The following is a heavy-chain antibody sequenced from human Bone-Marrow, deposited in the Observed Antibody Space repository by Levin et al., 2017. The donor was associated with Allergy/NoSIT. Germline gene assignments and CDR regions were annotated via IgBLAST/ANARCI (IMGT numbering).Heavy chain of an antibody. V-gene: IGHV3-53*01. Sequence: ETLSLTCAVSGFTVGNNYMHWVRQAPGKGLEWVCLIYSRGGTAYADSVKGRFTISRDSSQNMVYLQMSRLRVEDTAFYYCAARNVQWPQWGRGALVTVSS. D-gene: IGHD6-19*01. CDR2: IYSRGGT. CDR1: GFTVGNNY. J-gene: IGHJ4*02. CDR3: AARNVQWPQ.